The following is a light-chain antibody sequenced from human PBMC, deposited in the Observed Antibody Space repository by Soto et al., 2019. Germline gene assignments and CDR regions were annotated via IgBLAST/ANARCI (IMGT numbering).Light chain of an antibody. V-gene: IGKV2-30*01. J-gene: IGKJ1*01. CDR1: QSPVSSDGDIH. CDR3: MKSTPWPT. Sequence: DVVMTQSPLSLPVTLGQPASISCRSTQSPVSSDGDIHLSWFQQRPGQPPRRLIYKVSNRDSGVPDRFSGSGSGTDFTLEISGVKAEDVGIYYCMKSTPWPTFGQGTKV. CDR2: KVS.